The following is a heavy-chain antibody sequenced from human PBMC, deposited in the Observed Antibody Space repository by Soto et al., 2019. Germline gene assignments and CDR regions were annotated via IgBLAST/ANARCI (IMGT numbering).Heavy chain of an antibody. V-gene: IGHV3-74*01. D-gene: IGHD6-19*01. CDR2: INSDGSST. CDR1: GFTFSSYW. Sequence: GSLRLSCAASGFTFSSYWMHWVRQAPGKGLVWVSRINSDGSSTSYADSVKGRFTISRDNAKNTLYLQMNSLRAEDTAVYYCARGGNYVGYSSGWYSLFAFDIWGQGTMVTVSS. J-gene: IGHJ3*02. CDR3: ARGGNYVGYSSGWYSLFAFDI.